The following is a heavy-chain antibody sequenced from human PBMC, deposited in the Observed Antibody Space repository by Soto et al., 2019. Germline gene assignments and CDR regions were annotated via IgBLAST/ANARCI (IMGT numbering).Heavy chain of an antibody. D-gene: IGHD6-13*01. CDR2: IYPGESDT. CDR3: AIYCSSWYGLHYHYYIDV. V-gene: IGHV5-51*01. CDR1: GYSFTSYW. Sequence: GESLKISCKGSGYSFTSYWIGWVRQMPGKXLEWMGIIYPGESDTRYSPSFQGQVTISADKSISTAYLQWSSLKASDTAMYYWAIYCSSWYGLHYHYYIDVWGQGTMVTVSS. J-gene: IGHJ6*03.